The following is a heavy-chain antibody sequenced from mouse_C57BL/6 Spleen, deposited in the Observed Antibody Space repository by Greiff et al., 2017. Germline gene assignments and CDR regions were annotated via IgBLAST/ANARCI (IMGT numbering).Heavy chain of an antibody. CDR2: IYPNSGGT. J-gene: IGHJ2*01. D-gene: IGHD2-4*01. V-gene: IGHV1-72*01. CDR1: GYTFTSYW. CDR3: ERSDDYDEGDY. Sequence: QVQLQQPGAELVKPGASVKLSCKASGYTFTSYWMHWVKQRPGRGLEWIGRIYPNSGGTKYNEKFKSKATLTVDKPSSTAYMQLSSLTSEDSAVYYCERSDDYDEGDYWGQGTTLTVSS.